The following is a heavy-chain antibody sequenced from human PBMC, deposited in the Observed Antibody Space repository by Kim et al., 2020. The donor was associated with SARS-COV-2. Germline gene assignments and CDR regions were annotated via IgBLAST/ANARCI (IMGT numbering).Heavy chain of an antibody. CDR3: ARGRAGVVPSPILGLGPYYYYYAMAV. D-gene: IGHD3-3*01. Sequence: SETLSLTCAVYGGSFSAYSWNWVRQAPGKGLEWIGEVNHSGITKYHPSLKSRVTITVDTSKNQFSLKLPSVTAADTAVFYCARGRAGVVPSPILGLGPYYYYYAMAVWGQGPTVTVS. J-gene: IGHJ6*02. CDR2: VNHSGIT. CDR1: GGSFSAYS. V-gene: IGHV4-34*01.